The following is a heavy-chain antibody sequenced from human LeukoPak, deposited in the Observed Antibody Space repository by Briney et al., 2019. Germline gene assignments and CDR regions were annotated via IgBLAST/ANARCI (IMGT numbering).Heavy chain of an antibody. V-gene: IGHV3-30*04. CDR2: ISYDGSNK. J-gene: IGHJ4*02. D-gene: IGHD3-10*01. CDR3: ASGGSGSSTSYFDY. Sequence: HSGRSLRLSCAASGFTFSSYAMHWVRQAPGKGLEWVAVISYDGSNKYYADSVKGRFTISRDNSKNTLYLQMNSLRAEDTAVYYCASGGSGSSTSYFDYWGQGTLVTVSS. CDR1: GFTFSSYA.